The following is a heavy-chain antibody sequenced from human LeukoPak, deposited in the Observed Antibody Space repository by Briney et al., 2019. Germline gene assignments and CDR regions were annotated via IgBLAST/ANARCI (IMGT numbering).Heavy chain of an antibody. CDR2: IYPGDSDT. V-gene: IGHV5-51*01. CDR3: ARHHLDGSGSYSDYYYYGMDV. Sequence: GESLKISCKGSGYSFTSYWIGWVRQMPGKGLEWMGIIYPGDSDTRYSPSFQGQVTISADKSISTAYLQWSSLKASDTAMYYCARHHLDGSGSYSDYYYYGMDVWGQGTTVTVSS. J-gene: IGHJ6*02. D-gene: IGHD3-10*01. CDR1: GYSFTSYW.